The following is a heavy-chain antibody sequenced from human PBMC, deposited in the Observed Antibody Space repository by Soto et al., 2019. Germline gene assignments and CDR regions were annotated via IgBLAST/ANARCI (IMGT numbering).Heavy chain of an antibody. J-gene: IGHJ3*02. CDR1: GYTFTGYN. V-gene: IGHV1-2*04. CDR2: INPNSGGT. Sequence: ASVKVSCKASGYTFTGYNMHWVRQAPGQRLEWMGWINPNSGGTKYAQKFQGWVTMTRDTSISTAYMELSRLRSDDTAVYYCARGITMVRGVLLDAFDIWGQGTMVTVPS. CDR3: ARGITMVRGVLLDAFDI. D-gene: IGHD3-10*01.